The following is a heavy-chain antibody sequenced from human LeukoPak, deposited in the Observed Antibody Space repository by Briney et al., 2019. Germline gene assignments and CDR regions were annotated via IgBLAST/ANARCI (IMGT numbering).Heavy chain of an antibody. CDR3: ARGPLRLRFLEWLPSWWFDP. CDR2: IYYSGST. Sequence: TSETLSLTCTVSGGSISSYYWSWIRQPPGKGLEWIGYIYYSGSTNYNPSLKSRVTISVDTSKNQFSLKLSSVTAADTAVYYCARGPLRLRFLEWLPSWWFDPWGQGTLVTVSS. CDR1: GGSISSYY. D-gene: IGHD3-3*01. V-gene: IGHV4-59*01. J-gene: IGHJ5*02.